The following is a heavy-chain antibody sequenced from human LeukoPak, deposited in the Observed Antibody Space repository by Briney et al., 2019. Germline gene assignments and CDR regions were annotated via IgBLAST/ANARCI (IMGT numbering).Heavy chain of an antibody. CDR2: IIPILGIA. D-gene: IGHD4-23*01. CDR1: GGTFSSYT. V-gene: IGHV1-69*16. CDR3: ARDSTGGGNWGYYYYYMDV. J-gene: IGHJ6*03. Sequence: GASVKVSCKASGGTFSSYTISWVRQAPGQGLEWMGRIIPILGIANYAQKFQGRVTITTDESTSTAYMELSSLRSEDTAVYYCARDSTGGGNWGYYYYYMDVWGKGTTVTVSS.